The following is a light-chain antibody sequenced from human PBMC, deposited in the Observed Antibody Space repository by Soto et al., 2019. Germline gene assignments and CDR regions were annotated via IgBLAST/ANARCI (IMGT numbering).Light chain of an antibody. Sequence: DIQMTQSPSTLSASVGDRVTITCRASQSVSIWLAWYQQKPGKAPRLLIYDAASLKTGVPSRFSGSGSGTDFTLTISSLQPDDFATYYCQQYDSYSPLTFGGGTKVDI. CDR3: QQYDSYSPLT. CDR1: QSVSIW. V-gene: IGKV1-5*01. CDR2: DAA. J-gene: IGKJ4*01.